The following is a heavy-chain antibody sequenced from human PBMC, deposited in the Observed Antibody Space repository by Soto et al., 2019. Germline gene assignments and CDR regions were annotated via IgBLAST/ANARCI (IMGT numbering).Heavy chain of an antibody. V-gene: IGHV3-66*01. CDR3: ATDDNWNSGWPYYFDL. D-gene: IGHD1-1*01. Sequence: EVQLVESGGGLVQPGGSLRLSCAVSGFSVNRKYMSWVRQAPGKGPEWVGIIYTGGSTDYAGSMKGRFTIPRDDSKNTRYLQLNSLRVEDTAVYYWATDDNWNSGWPYYFDLWGQGVLVTVSS. J-gene: IGHJ4*02. CDR2: IYTGGST. CDR1: GFSVNRKY.